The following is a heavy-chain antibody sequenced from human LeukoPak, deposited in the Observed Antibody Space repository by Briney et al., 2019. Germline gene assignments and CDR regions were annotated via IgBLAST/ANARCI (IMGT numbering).Heavy chain of an antibody. CDR3: ARVSSQVGTTSQYYFDY. CDR2: IYYSGST. CDR1: GGSISYYY. V-gene: IGHV4-59*01. Sequence: PSETLSLTCTVSGGSISYYYWSWIRQPPGKGLEWIGYIYYSGSTSYNPSLKSRVTISVDTSKNQFSLKLSSVTAADTAVYYCARVSSQVGTTSQYYFDYWGQGTLVTVSS. J-gene: IGHJ4*02. D-gene: IGHD1/OR15-1a*01.